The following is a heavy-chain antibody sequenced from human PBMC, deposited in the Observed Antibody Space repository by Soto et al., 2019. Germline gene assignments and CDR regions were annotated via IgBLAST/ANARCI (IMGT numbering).Heavy chain of an antibody. CDR1: GFTVSGPY. J-gene: IGHJ4*02. D-gene: IGHD3-22*01. V-gene: IGHV4-34*01. Sequence: PGGSLRLSCAASGFTVSGPYMNWVRQPPGKGLEWIGEINHSGSTNYNPSLKSRVTISVDTSKNQFSLKLSSVTAADTAVYYCARADPDITMIPVAGFDYWGQGTPVTVSS. CDR3: ARADPDITMIPVAGFDY. CDR2: INHSGST.